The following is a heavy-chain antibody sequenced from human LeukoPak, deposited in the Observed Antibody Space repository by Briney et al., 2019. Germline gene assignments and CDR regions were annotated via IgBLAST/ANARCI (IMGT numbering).Heavy chain of an antibody. V-gene: IGHV4-31*03. CDR1: GGSISSSGYY. Sequence: SETLSLTCTVSGGSISSSGYYWNWIRQHPGKGLEWIGYIYHSGSTYYNPSLKSRAIISADTSKNQPYMKLSSVTAADTAVYYCARAELSHRGYHYGMDVWGQGATVTVS. D-gene: IGHD1-14*01. J-gene: IGHJ6*02. CDR2: IYHSGST. CDR3: ARAELSHRGYHYGMDV.